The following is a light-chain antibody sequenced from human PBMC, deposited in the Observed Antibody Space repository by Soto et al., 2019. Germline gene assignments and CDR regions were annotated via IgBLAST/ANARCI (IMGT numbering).Light chain of an antibody. CDR2: DVS. Sequence: QSALAQPASVSGSPGQSIAISCTGTSSAVGSHDLVSWYQQHPGKVPKLIIYDVSSRPSGVSNRFSGSKSGNTASLTISGLQAEDEADYYCSSFTRSTTYVFGTGTKVTVL. J-gene: IGLJ1*01. V-gene: IGLV2-14*02. CDR1: SSAVGSHDL. CDR3: SSFTRSTTYV.